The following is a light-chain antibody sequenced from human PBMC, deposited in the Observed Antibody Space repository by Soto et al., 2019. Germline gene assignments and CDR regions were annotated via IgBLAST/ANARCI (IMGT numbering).Light chain of an antibody. V-gene: IGKV3-20*01. CDR2: GAS. CDR3: QQYGSSPET. CDR1: QSVSSSY. Sequence: EMVLRRSPGTLSLSPGGRATLSGRASQSVSSSYLAWYQQKPGQAPRLLIYGASSRATGIPDRFSGSGSGTDFTLPISSLEPEDFAVYYCQQYGSSPETFGQGTKVDIK. J-gene: IGKJ1*01.